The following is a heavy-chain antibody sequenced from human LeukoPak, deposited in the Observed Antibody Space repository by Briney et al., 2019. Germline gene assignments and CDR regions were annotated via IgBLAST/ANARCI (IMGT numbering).Heavy chain of an antibody. V-gene: IGHV3-23*01. J-gene: IGHJ6*02. CDR1: GFTFSSHA. CDR2: ISGSGGST. D-gene: IGHD2-15*01. Sequence: GGSLRLSCAASGFTFSSHAMSWVRQAPGKGLEWVSAISGSGGSTHYADSVKGRFTISRDNSKNTLFLQMNSLRAEDTAVYYCAKGVGYYYYYGMDVWGQGTTVTVSS. CDR3: AKGVGYYYYYGMDV.